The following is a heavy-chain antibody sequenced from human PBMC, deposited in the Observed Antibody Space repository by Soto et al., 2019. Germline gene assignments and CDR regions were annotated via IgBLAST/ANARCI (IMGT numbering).Heavy chain of an antibody. CDR3: AKLSSGWFGPFDY. J-gene: IGHJ4*02. CDR2: ISSSGSTI. V-gene: IGHV3-11*01. CDR1: GFTFSDYY. Sequence: GGSLRLSCAASGFTFSDYYMTWIRQAPGKGLEWVSYISSSGSTIYYADSVKGRFTISRDNSKNTLYLQMNSLRAEDTAVYYCAKLSSGWFGPFDYWGQGTLVTVSS. D-gene: IGHD6-19*01.